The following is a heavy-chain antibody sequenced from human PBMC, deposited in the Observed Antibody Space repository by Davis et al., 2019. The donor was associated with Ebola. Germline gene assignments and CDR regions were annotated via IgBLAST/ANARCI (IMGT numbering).Heavy chain of an antibody. J-gene: IGHJ6*04. CDR2: ISSDSDYI. V-gene: IGHV3-21*01. CDR3: ARDRPLDFFFGDYYGMDV. D-gene: IGHD3-16*01. CDR1: GFTFSTYS. Sequence: PGGSLRLSCAASGFTFSTYSMSWVRQAPGKGLEWVSSISSDSDYIYYADSAKGRFTISRDNAKNSLYLQMNSLRAEDTAVYYCARDRPLDFFFGDYYGMDVWGKGTTVTVSS.